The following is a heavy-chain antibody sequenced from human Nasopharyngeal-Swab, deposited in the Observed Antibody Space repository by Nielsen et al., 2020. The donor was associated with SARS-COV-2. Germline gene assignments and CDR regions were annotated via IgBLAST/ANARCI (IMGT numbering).Heavy chain of an antibody. CDR2: ISYDGANK. V-gene: IGHV3-30-3*01. D-gene: IGHD3-16*01. CDR3: ARVSSKRFTFDY. J-gene: IGHJ4*02. Sequence: WIRQPPGKGLEWVGLISYDGANKHYADFVKGRISISRNNSNNTLYLEMNTLRPEDTAIYYCARVSSKRFTFDYWGQGALVTVPS.